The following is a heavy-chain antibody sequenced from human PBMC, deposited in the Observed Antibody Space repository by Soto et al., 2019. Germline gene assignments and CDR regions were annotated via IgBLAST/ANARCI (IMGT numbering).Heavy chain of an antibody. V-gene: IGHV3-66*01. CDR2: IYSGGST. J-gene: IGHJ5*02. CDR1: GFTVSSNY. D-gene: IGHD5-18*01. CDR3: ARDDSYDRYNWFDP. Sequence: GGSLRLSCAASGFTVSSNYMSWVRQAPGKGLEWVSVIYSGGSTYYADSVKGRFTISRDNSKNTLYLQMNSLRAEDTAVYYCARDDSYDRYNWFDPWGQGTLVTVSS.